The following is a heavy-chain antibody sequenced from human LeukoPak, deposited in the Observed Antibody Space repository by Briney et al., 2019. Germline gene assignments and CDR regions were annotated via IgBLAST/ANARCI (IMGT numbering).Heavy chain of an antibody. J-gene: IGHJ4*02. Sequence: GGSLRLSCAASGFTFSTYAMHWVRQTPAKGLEWVAVISYDENNKYYADSVKGRFTISRDNSKNTLFLQMNSLRTEDTAVYYCARDATVTDFDYWGQGTLVTVS. CDR1: GFTFSTYA. D-gene: IGHD4-17*01. V-gene: IGHV3-30-3*01. CDR3: ARDATVTDFDY. CDR2: ISYDENNK.